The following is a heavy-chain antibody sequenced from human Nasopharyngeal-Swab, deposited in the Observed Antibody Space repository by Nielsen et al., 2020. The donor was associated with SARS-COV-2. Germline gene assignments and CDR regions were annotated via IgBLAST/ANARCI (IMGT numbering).Heavy chain of an antibody. J-gene: IGHJ4*02. Sequence: GESLKISCKGSGSSFTSYWIGWVRQMPGKGLEWMGIIYPGDSDTRYSPSFQGQVTISADKSISTAYLQWSSLKASDTAMYYCARQPDLNYYGSGSYYPYFDYWGQGTLVTVSS. CDR3: ARQPDLNYYGSGSYYPYFDY. CDR1: GSSFTSYW. V-gene: IGHV5-51*01. CDR2: IYPGDSDT. D-gene: IGHD3-10*01.